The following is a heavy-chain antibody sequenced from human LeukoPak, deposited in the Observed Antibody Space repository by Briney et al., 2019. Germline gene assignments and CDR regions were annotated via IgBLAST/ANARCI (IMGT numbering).Heavy chain of an antibody. Sequence: SETLSLTCTVSGGSITNYYWSWIRQPPGKGLEWIGFIYDSGSTKYNPSLKSRVTISVDTSKNQFSLKVRSVTAADTAVYYCASTKYSSSWWDYWGQGTLVTVSS. CDR2: IYDSGST. CDR3: ASTKYSSSWWDY. J-gene: IGHJ4*02. CDR1: GGSITNYY. V-gene: IGHV4-59*01. D-gene: IGHD6-13*01.